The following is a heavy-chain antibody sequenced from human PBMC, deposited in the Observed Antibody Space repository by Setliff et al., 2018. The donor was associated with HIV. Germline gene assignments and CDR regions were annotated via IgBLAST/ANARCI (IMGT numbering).Heavy chain of an antibody. CDR3: ARGWGVSSPTWFDP. J-gene: IGHJ5*02. Sequence: PSETLSLTCAVYGRSFSGYYWNWIRQSPGKGLEWIGEINHSGGTNYNPSLKSRVTISIDTSKNQFSLNVSSVTAADTAVYYCARGWGVSSPTWFDPWGQGTLVTVSS. CDR1: GRSFSGYY. D-gene: IGHD7-27*01. CDR2: INHSGGT. V-gene: IGHV4-34*01.